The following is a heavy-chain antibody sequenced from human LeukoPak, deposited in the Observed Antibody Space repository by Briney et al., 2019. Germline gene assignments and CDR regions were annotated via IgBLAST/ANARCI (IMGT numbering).Heavy chain of an antibody. Sequence: ASVKVSCKASGYTFTSYGISWVRQAPGQGLEWMGWISAYNGNTNYAQKLQGRVTMTTDTSTSTAYMELRSLRYDDTAVYYCARDLPTSAYSSSWYEGYWGQGTLVTVSS. D-gene: IGHD6-13*01. CDR3: ARDLPTSAYSSSWYEGY. V-gene: IGHV1-18*01. J-gene: IGHJ4*02. CDR1: GYTFTSYG. CDR2: ISAYNGNT.